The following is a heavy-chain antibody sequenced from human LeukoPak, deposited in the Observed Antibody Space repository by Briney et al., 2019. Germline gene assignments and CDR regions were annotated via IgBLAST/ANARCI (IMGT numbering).Heavy chain of an antibody. D-gene: IGHD1-26*01. Sequence: PGGSLRLSCAASGFTFSSYSMNWVRQAPGKGLEWVAVISYDGNSKYYADSVKGRFTISRDNSKNTLFLQMSSLRTEDTAVYFCPRDVGGSDFAGLFDYWGQGTLVTVSS. J-gene: IGHJ4*02. CDR3: PRDVGGSDFAGLFDY. V-gene: IGHV3-30*03. CDR1: GFTFSSYS. CDR2: ISYDGNSK.